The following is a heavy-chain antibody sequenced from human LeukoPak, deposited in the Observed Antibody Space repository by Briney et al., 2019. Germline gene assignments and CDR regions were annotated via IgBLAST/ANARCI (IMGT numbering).Heavy chain of an antibody. D-gene: IGHD5-12*01. CDR2: IYYSGST. CDR3: ARASWSGYDSFDY. J-gene: IGHJ4*02. CDR1: GGSISSYY. Sequence: PSETLSLTCTVSGGSISSYYWSWIRQPPGKGLEWIGYIYYSGSTNYNPSLKGRVTISVDTSKNQFSLKLSSVTAADTAVYYCARASWSGYDSFDYWGQGTLVTVSS. V-gene: IGHV4-59*01.